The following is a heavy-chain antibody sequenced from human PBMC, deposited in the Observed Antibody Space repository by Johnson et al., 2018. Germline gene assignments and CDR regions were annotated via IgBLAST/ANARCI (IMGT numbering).Heavy chain of an antibody. D-gene: IGHD3-10*01. CDR1: GFTFSDYY. J-gene: IGHJ6*02. CDR3: ARVKSSGSYHFGMDV. Sequence: QVQLVQSGGGLVKPGGSLRLSCAASGFTFSDYYMSWIRQAPGKGLEWVSYISSSSSTIYYADSVKGRFTISRDNAKNSLYLQMTGLRAEDTAVYYCARVKSSGSYHFGMDVWGQGTTVTVSS. V-gene: IGHV3-11*04. CDR2: ISSSSSTI.